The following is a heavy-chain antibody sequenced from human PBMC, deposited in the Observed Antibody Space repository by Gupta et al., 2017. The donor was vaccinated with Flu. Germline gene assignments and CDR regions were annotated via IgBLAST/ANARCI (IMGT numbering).Heavy chain of an antibody. CDR3: ARSPVVVRRYWYFDL. CDR1: GASISASNFY. J-gene: IGHJ2*01. D-gene: IGHD2-15*01. V-gene: IGHV4-39*01. CDR2: AYFSVST. Sequence: QVQMQDSGPGLVKHSETLSLSCAVSGASISASNFYCGWVRQSPGKGLEWIGNAYFSVSTYYNPSLKGRVAVSVDTSKNEVSLRLTSVTATDSAIYYCARSPVVVRRYWYFDLWGRGARVTVSS.